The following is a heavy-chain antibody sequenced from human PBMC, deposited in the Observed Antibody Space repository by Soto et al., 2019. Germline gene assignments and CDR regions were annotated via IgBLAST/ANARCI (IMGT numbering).Heavy chain of an antibody. CDR3: ARAHDFWSGCFDY. D-gene: IGHD3-3*01. Sequence: EVQLVESGGGLVKPGGSLRLSCAASGFTFSSYSMNWVRQAPGKGLEWVSSISSSSSYIYYADSVKGRFTISRDNAKNSLYLQMNSLRAEDTAVYYCARAHDFWSGCFDYWGQGTLVTVSS. CDR2: ISSSSSYI. J-gene: IGHJ4*02. V-gene: IGHV3-21*01. CDR1: GFTFSSYS.